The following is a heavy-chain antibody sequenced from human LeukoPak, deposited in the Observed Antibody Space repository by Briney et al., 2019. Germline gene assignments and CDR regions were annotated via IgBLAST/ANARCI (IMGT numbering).Heavy chain of an antibody. CDR3: ARVIGWDEPFDL. D-gene: IGHD1-26*01. CDR1: GFTFSRYW. J-gene: IGHJ3*01. V-gene: IGHV3-7*01. CDR2: IKQDGSEK. Sequence: GGSLRLSCAVSGFTFSRYWMSWVRQAPGKGLEWVAHIKQDGSEKYYVDSVRGRFAVSRDNAKNTLYLQMNSLRVEDTAVYYCARVIGWDEPFDLWGQGTMVTVSS.